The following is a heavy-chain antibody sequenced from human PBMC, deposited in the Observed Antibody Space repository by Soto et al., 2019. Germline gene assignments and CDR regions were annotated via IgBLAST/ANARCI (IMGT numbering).Heavy chain of an antibody. J-gene: IGHJ1*01. Sequence: QVQLQESGPGLVKPSQTLSLTCTVSGGSISSGGYYWSWIRQHPGKGLEWIGYIYYSGSTYYNPSPKGFVTISVAPSKNQCTPKPSSVTGPDTGLYFSATPPDSGGQGTLVSFSS. V-gene: IGHV4-31*01. CDR2: IYYSGST. CDR1: GGSISSGGYY. CDR3: ATPPDS.